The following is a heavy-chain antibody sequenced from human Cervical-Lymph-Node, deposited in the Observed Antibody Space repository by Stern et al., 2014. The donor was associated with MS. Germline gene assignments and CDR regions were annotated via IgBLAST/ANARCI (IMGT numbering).Heavy chain of an antibody. D-gene: IGHD1-14*01. CDR1: GFRFSIYW. J-gene: IGHJ4*02. V-gene: IGHV5-51*01. CDR2: IYTGDSET. Sequence: EVQLVESGAELIRPGESLKISCKGSGFRFSIYWIAWVRQMPGKGLEWMGIIYTGDSETRYSASFQGPVTMSSDKSTRTAYCGRSSLNASATAMYFCARQTTAWASDVWGQGTLVTVPS. CDR3: ARQTTAWASDV.